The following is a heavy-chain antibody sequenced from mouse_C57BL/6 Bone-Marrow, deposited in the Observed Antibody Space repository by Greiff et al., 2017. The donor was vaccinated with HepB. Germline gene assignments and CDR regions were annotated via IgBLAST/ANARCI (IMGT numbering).Heavy chain of an antibody. CDR3: ARGIYYDYDY. Sequence: QVQLQQPGAELVKPGASVKFSCKASVYTFPTYWMHWVLQKPGQGLAWIGLIHPNSGSTNYNEKFKRKATLTVDKSSSTAYMQLSSLTSEDSAVYYCARGIYYDYDYWDQGTTLTVSS. CDR1: VYTFPTYW. D-gene: IGHD2-4*01. V-gene: IGHV1-64*01. CDR2: IHPNSGST. J-gene: IGHJ2*01.